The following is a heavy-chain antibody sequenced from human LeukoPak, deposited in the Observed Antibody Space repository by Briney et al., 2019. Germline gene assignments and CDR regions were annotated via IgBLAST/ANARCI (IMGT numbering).Heavy chain of an antibody. J-gene: IGHJ5*02. CDR3: ARERAGSGYSGHDGGWFDP. CDR2: IYSSGSS. D-gene: IGHD5-12*01. CDR1: GGSISSYY. Sequence: NPSETLSLTCTVSGGSISSYYWSWIRQPAGKELEWIGRIYSSGSSSFNPSLKSRVTMSVDTSKNQFSLKLSSVTAADTAVYYCARERAGSGYSGHDGGWFDPWGQGILVTVSS. V-gene: IGHV4-4*07.